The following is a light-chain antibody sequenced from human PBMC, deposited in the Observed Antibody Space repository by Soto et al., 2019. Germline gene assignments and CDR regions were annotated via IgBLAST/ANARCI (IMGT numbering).Light chain of an antibody. CDR1: ISDVGTYNY. Sequence: QTLLCQPSSVSGSPGQSITISCTGTISDVGTYNYVSWYQQHPGKAPKLIIHEVNNRPSGVSDRFSGSKYGNTASLTISGLQGDDEADYYCNSYTSTSTYVFGTGTKVTVL. V-gene: IGLV2-14*01. CDR2: EVN. CDR3: NSYTSTSTYV. J-gene: IGLJ1*01.